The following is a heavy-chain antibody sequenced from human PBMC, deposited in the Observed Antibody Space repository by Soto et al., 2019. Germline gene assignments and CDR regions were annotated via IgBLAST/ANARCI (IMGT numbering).Heavy chain of an antibody. V-gene: IGHV4-30-4*01. CDR2: IYYSGST. CDR1: GGSISSGDYY. CDR3: ARVYYYGSGSYLGLYYFDY. D-gene: IGHD3-10*01. J-gene: IGHJ4*02. Sequence: SETLSLTCTVSGGSISSGDYYWSWIRQPPGKGLEWIGYIYYSGSTYYNPSLKSRVTISVDTSKNQFSLKLSSVTAADTAVYYCARVYYYGSGSYLGLYYFDYWGQGTLVTVSS.